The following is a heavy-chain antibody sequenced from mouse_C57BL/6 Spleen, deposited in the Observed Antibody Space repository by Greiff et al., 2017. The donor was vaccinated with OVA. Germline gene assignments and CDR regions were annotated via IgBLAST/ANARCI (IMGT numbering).Heavy chain of an antibody. J-gene: IGHJ2*01. CDR1: GYTFTSYW. Sequence: QVQLQQPGAELVKPGASVKLSCKASGYTFTSYWMHWVKQRPGQGLEWIGMIHPNSGSTNYNEKFNSKATLTVDKSSSTAYMQLSSLTSEDSAVYYCARGGYSIDFDYWGQGTTLTVSS. V-gene: IGHV1-64*01. CDR3: ARGGYSIDFDY. D-gene: IGHD2-5*01. CDR2: IHPNSGST.